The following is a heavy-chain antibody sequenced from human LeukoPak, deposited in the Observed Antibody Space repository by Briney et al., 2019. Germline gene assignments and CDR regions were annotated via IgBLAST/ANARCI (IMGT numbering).Heavy chain of an antibody. CDR2: ISGSGGST. V-gene: IGHV3-23*01. CDR3: AKDTHSYYDSSGYPLLYFDY. J-gene: IGHJ4*02. CDR1: GFTFSSYA. D-gene: IGHD3-22*01. Sequence: PGGSLRLSCAASGFTFSSYAMSWVRQAPGKGLEWVSAISGSGGSTYYADSVKGRFTISRDNSKNTLYLQMNSLRAEDTAVYYCAKDTHSYYDSSGYPLLYFDYWGQGTLVTVSS.